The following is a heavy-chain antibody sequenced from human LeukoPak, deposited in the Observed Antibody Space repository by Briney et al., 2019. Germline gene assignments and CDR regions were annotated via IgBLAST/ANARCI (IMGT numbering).Heavy chain of an antibody. V-gene: IGHV3-30*18. J-gene: IGHJ4*02. Sequence: GTSLRLSCAASGFTFSRYAMQWVRQAPGKGLERVATISYDGSITYYADSVRGRFTISRDNSKNTLHLQMNSLRPEDMALYYCANSPRSYGDFFIWGQGTLVTVSS. D-gene: IGHD4-17*01. CDR2: ISYDGSIT. CDR3: ANSPRSYGDFFI. CDR1: GFTFSRYA.